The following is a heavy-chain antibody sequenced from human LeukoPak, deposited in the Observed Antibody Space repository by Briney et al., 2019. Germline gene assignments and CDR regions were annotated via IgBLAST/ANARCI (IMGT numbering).Heavy chain of an antibody. V-gene: IGHV1-24*01. CDR2: FDPEDVET. CDR3: ATAGYYGSGSYYKRGYYFDY. CDR1: GYTLTELS. D-gene: IGHD3-10*01. J-gene: IGHJ4*02. Sequence: ASVKVSCKVSGYTLTELSMHWVRQAPGKGLEWMGGFDPEDVETIYAQKFQGRVTMTEDTSTDTAYMELSSLRSEYTAVYYCATAGYYGSGSYYKRGYYFDYWGQGTLVSVSS.